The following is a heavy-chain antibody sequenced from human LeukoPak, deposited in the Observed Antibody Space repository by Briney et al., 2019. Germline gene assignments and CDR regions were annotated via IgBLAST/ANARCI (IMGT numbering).Heavy chain of an antibody. J-gene: IGHJ3*02. CDR2: IYYSGST. Sequence: SETLSLTCTVSGGSVGSGSYYWSWIRQPPGKGLEWIGYIYYSGSTNYNPSLMSRVTISVDTSKNQFSLKLSSVTAADTAVYFCARDPQYSSSSDAFDIWGQGTMVTVSS. CDR3: ARDPQYSSSSDAFDI. V-gene: IGHV4-61*01. CDR1: GGSVGSGSYY. D-gene: IGHD6-13*01.